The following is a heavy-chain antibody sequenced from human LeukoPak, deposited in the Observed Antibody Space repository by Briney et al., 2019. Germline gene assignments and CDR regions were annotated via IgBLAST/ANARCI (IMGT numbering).Heavy chain of an antibody. CDR3: ASIGAYAFDI. CDR2: IIPILGIE. CDR1: GGTFSRYA. V-gene: IGHV1-69*04. J-gene: IGHJ3*02. D-gene: IGHD6-25*01. Sequence: GASVKVSCKASGGTFSRYAISWVGQAPGQGREWMGSIIPILGIENHAQKFQGIVTITADTSTSTAYMELSSLSSEDTAVYYCASIGAYAFDIWGQGTMVTVSS.